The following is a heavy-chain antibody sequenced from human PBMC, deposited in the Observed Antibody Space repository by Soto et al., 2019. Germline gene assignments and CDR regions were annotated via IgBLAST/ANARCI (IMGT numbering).Heavy chain of an antibody. J-gene: IGHJ5*02. D-gene: IGHD3-3*01. Sequence: QVQLVQSGAEVKKPGASVKVSCKASGYTFTSYDINWVRQATGQGLEWMGWMNPNSGNTGYAQKFQGRVTMTRSTSISTAYMELSSLRSEDTAVYYWPRVGSSSTIFGVVEVMVDWFDPWGQGTLVTVSS. V-gene: IGHV1-8*01. CDR1: GYTFTSYD. CDR3: PRVGSSSTIFGVVEVMVDWFDP. CDR2: MNPNSGNT.